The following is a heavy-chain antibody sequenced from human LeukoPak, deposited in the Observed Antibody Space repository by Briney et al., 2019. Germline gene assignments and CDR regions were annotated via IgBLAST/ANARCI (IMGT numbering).Heavy chain of an antibody. J-gene: IGHJ4*02. Sequence: GESLKISCKGSGYSFTSYWIGWVRQMPGKGLEWMGIIYPGDSDTRYSPSFQGQVAISADKSITTAYLQWSSLKASDTAMYYCARRRDLYSGSYYPFDYWGQGTLVTVSS. V-gene: IGHV5-51*01. CDR1: GYSFTSYW. CDR2: IYPGDSDT. CDR3: ARRRDLYSGSYYPFDY. D-gene: IGHD1-26*01.